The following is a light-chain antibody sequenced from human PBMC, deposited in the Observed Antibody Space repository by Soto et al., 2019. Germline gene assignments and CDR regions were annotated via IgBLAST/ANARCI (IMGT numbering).Light chain of an antibody. CDR1: QSVSSN. Sequence: EILFTQSPGTLSLSPGERATLSCRASQSVSSNLAWYQQKPGQAPRLLIYGASTRATGIPARLSGSGSGTEFTLTIRSLQSEDFAVYYCQQYNTWWTFGQGTKVDIK. CDR2: GAS. CDR3: QQYNTWWT. J-gene: IGKJ1*01. V-gene: IGKV3-15*01.